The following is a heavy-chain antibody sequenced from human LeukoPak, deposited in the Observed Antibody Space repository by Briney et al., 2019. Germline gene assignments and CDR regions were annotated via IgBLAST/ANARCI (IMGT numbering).Heavy chain of an antibody. J-gene: IGHJ5*02. CDR1: GYTFTSYA. CDR3: ARDREAMVRGVMSWFDP. D-gene: IGHD3-10*01. Sequence: ASVKVSCKASGYTFTSYAMHWVRQAPGQRLEWMGWINAGNGNTKYSQKFQGRVTITRDTSASTAYMELSSLRSEDTAVYYCARDREAMVRGVMSWFDPWGQGTLVTVSS. CDR2: INAGNGNT. V-gene: IGHV1-3*01.